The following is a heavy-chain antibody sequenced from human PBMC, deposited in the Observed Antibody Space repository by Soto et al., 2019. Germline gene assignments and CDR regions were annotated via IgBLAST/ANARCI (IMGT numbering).Heavy chain of an antibody. J-gene: IGHJ4*02. CDR3: ARGAGWYGY. D-gene: IGHD6-19*01. V-gene: IGHV4-59*01. CDR2: IHNNGKT. Sequence: PETLSLPCTFSGCSLSSDYCSLLRQPPGKGLEWIAYIHNNGKTNSNPSLRGRVTISLDTSKNQFSLKLNSVTAADTAVYYCARGAGWYGYWGQG. CDR1: GCSLSSDY.